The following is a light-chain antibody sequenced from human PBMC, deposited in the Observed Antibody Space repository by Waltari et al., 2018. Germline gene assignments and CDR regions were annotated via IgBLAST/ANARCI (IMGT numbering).Light chain of an antibody. CDR2: KAS. CDR1: QTISNW. Sequence: DIQMTQSPSTLSASVGDRVPITCRASQTISNWLAWCQQKPGKAPKLLIYKASGLESGVPSRFSGSGSGTDFTLTISSLQPEDVGTYYCLQYNSYSWTFGHGTKVEI. J-gene: IGKJ1*01. V-gene: IGKV1-5*03. CDR3: LQYNSYSWT.